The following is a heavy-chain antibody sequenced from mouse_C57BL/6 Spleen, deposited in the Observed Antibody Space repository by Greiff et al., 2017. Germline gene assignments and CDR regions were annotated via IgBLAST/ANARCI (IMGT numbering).Heavy chain of an antibody. CDR3: ARGEYGYYFDY. CDR2: IYPGDGDT. CDR1: GYAFSSYW. D-gene: IGHD5-2*01. Sequence: QVHVQQSGAELVKPGASVKISCKASGYAFSSYWMNWVKQRPGKGLEWIGQIYPGDGDTNYNGKFKGKATLTADKSSSTAYMQLSSLTSEDAAVDFCARGEYGYYFDYWGQGTTLTVSS. V-gene: IGHV1-80*01. J-gene: IGHJ2*01.